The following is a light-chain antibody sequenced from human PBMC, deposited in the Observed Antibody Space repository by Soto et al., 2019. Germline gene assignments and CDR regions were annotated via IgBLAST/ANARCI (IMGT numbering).Light chain of an antibody. V-gene: IGLV2-11*01. CDR2: GVN. J-gene: IGLJ3*02. CDR1: SSDVGRYNY. CDR3: CSYAGSYILV. Sequence: QSALTQPRSVSGSPGQSVTISCAGTSSDVGRYNYVSWYQHHPGKAPKLMIYGVNERPSGVPDRFSGSKSGNTASPTISGLQAEDEADYHCCSYAGSYILVFGGGTKGTVL.